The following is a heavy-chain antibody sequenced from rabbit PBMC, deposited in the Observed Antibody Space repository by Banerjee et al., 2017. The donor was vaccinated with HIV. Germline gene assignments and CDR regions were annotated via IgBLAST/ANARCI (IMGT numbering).Heavy chain of an antibody. Sequence: QEQLKESGGGLVQPGGSLKLSCKASGFDFSSYYMSWVRQAPGKGLEWIGCINTGSGSAWYANWAKGRFTITRSTSLNTVTLQLNSLTAADTATFFCARRTSSAAYYDLWGQGTLVTVS. V-gene: IGHV1S43*01. D-gene: IGHD1-1*01. CDR3: ARRTSSAAYYDL. CDR1: GFDFSSYY. J-gene: IGHJ4*01. CDR2: INTGSGSA.